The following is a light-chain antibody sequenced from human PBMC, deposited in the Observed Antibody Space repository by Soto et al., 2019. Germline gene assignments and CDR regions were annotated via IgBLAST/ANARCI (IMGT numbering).Light chain of an antibody. CDR3: QKYNSAPYT. V-gene: IGKV1-27*01. CDR2: AAA. CDR1: QGISNY. J-gene: IGKJ2*01. Sequence: DIQLTQSPSSLSASVGDKFTITCRASQGISNYLAWYQQKPGKVPKLLIYAAATLPSGFASRFSGSGSGTDFTLTISSLQPEEVATYYCQKYNSAPYTFGHGTKLEI.